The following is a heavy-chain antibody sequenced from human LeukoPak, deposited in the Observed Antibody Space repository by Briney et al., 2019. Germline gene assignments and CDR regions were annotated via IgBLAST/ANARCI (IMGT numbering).Heavy chain of an antibody. V-gene: IGHV4-59*12. J-gene: IGHJ5*02. D-gene: IGHD3-10*01. CDR2: IYYTGTT. CDR3: ARTGPSHYYGSGTSRFDP. Sequence: SETLSLTCTVSGDSMISYYWSWIRQLPGKGLEWIGYIYYTGTTNYNPSLKSRVTISVDTSKNQFSLKLSSVTAADTAVYYCARTGPSHYYGSGTSRFDPWGQGTLVTVSS. CDR1: GDSMISYY.